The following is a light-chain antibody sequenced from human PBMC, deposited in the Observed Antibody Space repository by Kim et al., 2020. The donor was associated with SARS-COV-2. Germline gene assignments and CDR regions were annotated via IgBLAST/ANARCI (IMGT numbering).Light chain of an antibody. CDR1: QSISTW. J-gene: IGKJ2*03. CDR2: KAT. V-gene: IGKV1-5*03. CDR3: QQYNSYSS. Sequence: SASVWDRVTITCRASQSISTWLAWYQQKPGKAPKLLRYKATSLESRVTSRFSGSGSGTEFTLTISSLQPDDFATNYCQQYNSYSSFGQGTKLEIK.